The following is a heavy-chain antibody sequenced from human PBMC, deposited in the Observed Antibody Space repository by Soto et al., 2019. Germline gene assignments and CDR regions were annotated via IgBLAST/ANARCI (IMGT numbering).Heavy chain of an antibody. CDR2: INHSGST. J-gene: IGHJ3*02. Sequence: SQTLSLTCAVYCGSFSGYYGSWIRQPTGKGLELIGEINHSGSTNYNPSLKSRVTISVDTSKNKFSLKLSSVTAADSAVYYCARGIYGYAFDIWGQGTMVPGSS. V-gene: IGHV4-34*01. CDR3: ARGIYGYAFDI. CDR1: CGSFSGYY. D-gene: IGHD4-17*01.